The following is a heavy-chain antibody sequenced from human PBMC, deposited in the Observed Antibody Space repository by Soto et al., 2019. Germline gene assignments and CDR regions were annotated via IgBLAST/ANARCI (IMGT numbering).Heavy chain of an antibody. CDR1: GDSVSSNSAT. D-gene: IGHD2-21*02. CDR3: ARLQGGTGDLDY. CDR2: TYYRSKWHN. Sequence: SQTLSLTCAISGDSVSSNSATWNWIRQSPSRGLEWLGRTYYRSKWHNDYAVSVKSRITINPDTSKNQFSLQMNSVTPEDTAVYYCARLQGGTGDLDYWGQGTLVTVSS. J-gene: IGHJ4*02. V-gene: IGHV6-1*01.